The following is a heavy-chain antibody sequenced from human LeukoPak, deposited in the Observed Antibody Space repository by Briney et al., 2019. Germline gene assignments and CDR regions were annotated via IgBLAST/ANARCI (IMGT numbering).Heavy chain of an antibody. J-gene: IGHJ5*02. Sequence: PSETLSLTCTVSGGSISSSSYYWGWIRQPPGKGLEWIGSIYYSGSTYYNPSLKSRVTISVDSSKNQFSLKLSSVTAADTAVYYCARDTYDILTGHDLNWFDPWGQGTLVTVSS. CDR2: IYYSGST. V-gene: IGHV4-39*07. CDR1: GGSISSSSYY. D-gene: IGHD3-9*01. CDR3: ARDTYDILTGHDLNWFDP.